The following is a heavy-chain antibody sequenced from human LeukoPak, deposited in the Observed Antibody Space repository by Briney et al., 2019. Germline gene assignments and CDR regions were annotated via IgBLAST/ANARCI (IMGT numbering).Heavy chain of an antibody. D-gene: IGHD4-11*01. CDR1: GGTFRRFA. Sequence: RASVKVSCKASGGTFRRFAMSWVRQAPGQGLEWMGGIIPIFGTANYAQKFQGRVTITADKSTSTAYMELSSLRSEDTAVYYCAREAEHDYSYDYWGQGTLVTVSS. CDR3: AREAEHDYSYDY. CDR2: IIPIFGTA. J-gene: IGHJ4*02. V-gene: IGHV1-69*06.